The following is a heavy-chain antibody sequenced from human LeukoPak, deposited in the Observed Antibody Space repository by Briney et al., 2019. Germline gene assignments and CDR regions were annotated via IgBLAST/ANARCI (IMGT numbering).Heavy chain of an antibody. V-gene: IGHV3-23*01. CDR3: AKAKDSRGIAVAGLEY. CDR2: ISGSGGA. D-gene: IGHD6-19*01. J-gene: IGHJ4*02. CDR1: GFTFSLFS. Sequence: PGGSLTLPNAACGFTFSLFSWIWLRQAPGKGLEWVSSISGSGGAFHADSVKGRFTISRDNSKNTLYLQMNSLRAEDTAVYYCAKAKDSRGIAVAGLEYWGQGTLVAVSS.